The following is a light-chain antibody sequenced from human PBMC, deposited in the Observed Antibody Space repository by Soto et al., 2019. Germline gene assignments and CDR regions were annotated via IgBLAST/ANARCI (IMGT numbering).Light chain of an antibody. CDR1: QSVSSSY. J-gene: IGKJ4*01. V-gene: IGKV3-20*01. Sequence: IVVTQYPGTLYLSSGERATLSCRASQSVSSSYLAWYQQKRGQAPRLLVYGASSRATGIPDRFSGSGSGTDFTLTISRLEPADSAVYYCQQYGSSPTFGGGTKVDIK. CDR3: QQYGSSPT. CDR2: GAS.